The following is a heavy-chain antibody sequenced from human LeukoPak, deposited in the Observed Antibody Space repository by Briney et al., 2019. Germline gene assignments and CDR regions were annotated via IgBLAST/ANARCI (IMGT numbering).Heavy chain of an antibody. CDR1: GYTFTSYG. J-gene: IGHJ6*03. D-gene: IGHD2-2*01. V-gene: IGHV1-18*01. CDR2: ISAYNGNT. Sequence: GASVKVSCKVSGYTFTSYGISWVRQAPGQGLEWMGWISAYNGNTNYAQKLRGRVTMTTDTSTSTAYMELRSLRSDDTAVYYCARRRPDIVVVPAESYYMDVWGKGTTVTVSS. CDR3: ARRRPDIVVVPAESYYMDV.